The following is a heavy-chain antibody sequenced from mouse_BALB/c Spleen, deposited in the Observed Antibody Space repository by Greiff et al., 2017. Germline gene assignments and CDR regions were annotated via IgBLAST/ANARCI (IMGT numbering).Heavy chain of an antibody. D-gene: IGHD2-2*01. CDR2: IWAGGST. CDR3: ARESSIYYGYDRSWFAY. J-gene: IGHJ3*01. Sequence: VKLVESGPGLVAPSQSLSITCTVSGFSLTSYGVHWVRQPPGKGLEWLGVIWAGGSTNYNSALMSRLSISKDNSKSQVFLKMNSLQTDDTAMYYCARESSIYYGYDRSWFAYWGQGTLVTVSA. V-gene: IGHV2-9*02. CDR1: GFSLTSYG.